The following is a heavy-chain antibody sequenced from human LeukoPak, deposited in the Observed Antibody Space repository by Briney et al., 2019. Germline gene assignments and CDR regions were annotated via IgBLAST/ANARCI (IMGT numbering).Heavy chain of an antibody. CDR1: GGTFSSYA. V-gene: IGHV1-69*01. CDR3: ASLAVPTVTTGGY. J-gene: IGHJ4*02. D-gene: IGHD4-11*01. Sequence: SVKVSCKASGGTFSSYAISWVRQAPGQGLEWMGGIIPIFGTANYAQKLQGRVTITADESTSTAYMELSSLRSEDTAVYYCASLAVPTVTTGGYWGQGTLVTVSS. CDR2: IIPIFGTA.